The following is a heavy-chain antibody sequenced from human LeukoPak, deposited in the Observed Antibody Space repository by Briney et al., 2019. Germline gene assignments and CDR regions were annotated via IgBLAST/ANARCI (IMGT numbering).Heavy chain of an antibody. J-gene: IGHJ4*02. Sequence: PSETLSLTCTGSGGSISSSSYYWGWIRQPPGKGLEWIGSIYYSGSTYYNPSLKSRVTISVDTSKNQFSLKLSSVTAADTAVYYCARHLGYCSGGSCSPPDYWGQGTLVTVSS. CDR2: IYYSGST. CDR1: GGSISSSSYY. CDR3: ARHLGYCSGGSCSPPDY. D-gene: IGHD2-15*01. V-gene: IGHV4-39*01.